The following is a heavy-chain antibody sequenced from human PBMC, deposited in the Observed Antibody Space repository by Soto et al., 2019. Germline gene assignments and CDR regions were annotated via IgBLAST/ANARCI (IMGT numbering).Heavy chain of an antibody. CDR2: IIPIFGTA. J-gene: IGHJ6*02. D-gene: IGHD6-19*01. CDR1: GGTFSSYA. Sequence: SVKVSCKASGGTFSSYAISCVRQAPGQGLEWMGGIIPIFGTANYAQKFQGRVTITADESTSTAYMELSSLRSEDTAVYYCARSVAGTFYYGMDVWGQGTTVTVSS. V-gene: IGHV1-69*13. CDR3: ARSVAGTFYYGMDV.